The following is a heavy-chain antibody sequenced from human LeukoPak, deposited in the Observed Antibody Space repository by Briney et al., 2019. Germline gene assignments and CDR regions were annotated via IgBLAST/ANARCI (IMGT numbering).Heavy chain of an antibody. Sequence: GGSLRLSCAASGFTFSSYEMNWVRQAPGKGLEWVSYISSSGSTIYYADSVKGRFTISRDNAKNSLYLQMNSLRAEDTVVYYCARGDDYGGKPFDYWGQGTLVTVSS. CDR3: ARGDDYGGKPFDY. V-gene: IGHV3-48*03. CDR1: GFTFSSYE. J-gene: IGHJ4*02. D-gene: IGHD4-23*01. CDR2: ISSSGSTI.